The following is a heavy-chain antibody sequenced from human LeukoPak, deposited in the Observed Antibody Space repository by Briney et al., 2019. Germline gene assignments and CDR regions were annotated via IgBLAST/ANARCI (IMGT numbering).Heavy chain of an antibody. CDR3: ARALFYGSGSQPFDY. J-gene: IGHJ4*02. CDR2: IYYSGST. D-gene: IGHD3-10*01. CDR1: GGSISSYY. V-gene: IGHV4-59*01. Sequence: SETLSLTCTVSGGSISSYYWTWIRQPPGKGLEWIGYIYYSGSTNYNPSLKGRVTISVDTSKNQFSLKLSSVTAADTAVYYCARALFYGSGSQPFDYWGQGTLVTVSS.